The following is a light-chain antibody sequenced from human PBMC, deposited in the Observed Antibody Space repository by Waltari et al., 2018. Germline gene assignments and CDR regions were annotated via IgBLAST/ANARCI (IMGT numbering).Light chain of an antibody. V-gene: IGKV1-5*03. Sequence: DIQMTQSPSTLSASVGDRLTITCRASQSVSTWLAWYQQKPGKAPNLLIYKASTLETGVPSRFSGSGSGTEFTLTISSLQPGDFATYYCQQYNSYPCTFGQGTKVEI. CDR3: QQYNSYPCT. CDR2: KAS. CDR1: QSVSTW. J-gene: IGKJ1*01.